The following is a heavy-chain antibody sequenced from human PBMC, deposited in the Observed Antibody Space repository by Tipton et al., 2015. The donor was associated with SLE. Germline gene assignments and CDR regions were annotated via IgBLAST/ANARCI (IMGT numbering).Heavy chain of an antibody. D-gene: IGHD5-18*01. J-gene: IGHJ4*02. CDR1: GYSFTSYW. Sequence: QLVQSGAEVKKPGESLKISCKGSGYSFTSYWIGWVRQMPGKGLEWMGSIFPGDPETRYSPSLQGQVTISADKSISTAYLQWSSLTASDTAMYYCARLTHDGYTYGYYFDYWGQGTLVTVSS. V-gene: IGHV5-51*03. CDR2: IFPGDPET. CDR3: ARLTHDGYTYGYYFDY.